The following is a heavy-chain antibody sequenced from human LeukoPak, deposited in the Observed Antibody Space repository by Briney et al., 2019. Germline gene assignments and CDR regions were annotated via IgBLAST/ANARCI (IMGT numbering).Heavy chain of an antibody. V-gene: IGHV3-30*04. Sequence: GRSLRLSCAASGFTFDYYALHWVRKAPGKGLEWVTVISFGGRHKYYADSVKGRFTVSRDNTRNTLYLQMNSLRPEDTAVYYCARSELYYGSETYYHFDYWGQGTLVTVSS. CDR3: ARSELYYGSETYYHFDY. CDR1: GFTFDYYA. CDR2: ISFGGRHK. J-gene: IGHJ4*02. D-gene: IGHD3-10*01.